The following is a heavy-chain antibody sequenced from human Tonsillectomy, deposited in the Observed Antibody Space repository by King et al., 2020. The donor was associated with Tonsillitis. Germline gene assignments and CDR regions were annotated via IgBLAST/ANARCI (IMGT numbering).Heavy chain of an antibody. Sequence: QLQESGPGLVKPSETLSLTCTVSGGSISSSSYYWGWIRQPPGKGLEWIGSIYYSGSTYYNPSLKSRVTISVDTSKNQFSLKLSSVTAADTAVYYCARHSGSLIQRDYFDYWGQGTLVTVSS. D-gene: IGHD1-1*01. J-gene: IGHJ4*02. CDR1: GGSISSSSYY. CDR3: ARHSGSLIQRDYFDY. V-gene: IGHV4-39*01. CDR2: IYYSGST.